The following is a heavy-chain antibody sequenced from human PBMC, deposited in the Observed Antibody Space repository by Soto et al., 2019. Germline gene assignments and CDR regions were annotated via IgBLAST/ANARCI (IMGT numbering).Heavy chain of an antibody. CDR1: GFTFDDYA. J-gene: IGHJ3*02. D-gene: IGHD3-3*01. Sequence: EVQLVESGGGLVQPGRSLRLSCAASGFTFDDYAMHWVRQAPGKGLEWVSGVSWNSGSEGYADSVKGRFTISRDNVNTSLHLQMNSLEPEDTAVYFCSSSRGRGDFWSGYVAFDIWGQGTMVTVS. V-gene: IGHV3-9*01. CDR2: VSWNSGSE. CDR3: SSSRGRGDFWSGYVAFDI.